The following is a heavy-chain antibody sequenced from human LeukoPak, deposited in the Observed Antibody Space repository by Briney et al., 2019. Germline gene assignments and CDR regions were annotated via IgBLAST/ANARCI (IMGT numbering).Heavy chain of an antibody. Sequence: SETLSLTCTVSGGSISSSSYYWGWIRQPPGKGLEWIGSIYYSGSTYYNPSLKSRVTISVDTSKNQFSLKLSSVTAADTAVYYCARRGGIVVVPAAIWFDPWGQGTLVTVSS. CDR2: IYYSGST. J-gene: IGHJ5*02. CDR3: ARRGGIVVVPAAIWFDP. V-gene: IGHV4-39*01. CDR1: GGSISSSSYY. D-gene: IGHD2-2*01.